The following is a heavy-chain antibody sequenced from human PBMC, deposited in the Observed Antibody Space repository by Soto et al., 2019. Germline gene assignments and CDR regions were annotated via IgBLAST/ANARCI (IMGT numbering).Heavy chain of an antibody. V-gene: IGHV1-69*01. J-gene: IGHJ4*02. CDR1: GGTFSSYA. D-gene: IGHD3-22*01. CDR3: ARSLTYYYETSGYYLGNI. Sequence: QVQLVQSGAEVKKPGSSVKVSCKASGGTFSSYAFSWVRQAPGQGLEWMGGIIPMFDTANYAQKFQDRVTISADESMSTAYMELSSLTSEDTAVYYCARSLTYYYETSGYYLGNIWGQGTLVTVSS. CDR2: IIPMFDTA.